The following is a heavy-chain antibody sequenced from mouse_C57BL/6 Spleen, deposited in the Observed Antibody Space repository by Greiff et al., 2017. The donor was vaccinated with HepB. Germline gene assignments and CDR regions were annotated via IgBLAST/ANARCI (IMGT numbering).Heavy chain of an antibody. Sequence: QVQLKESGPELVKPGASVKISCKASGYAFSSSWMNWVKQRPGKGLEWIGRIYPGDGDTNYNGKFKGKATLTADKSSSTAYMQLSSLTSEDSAVYFCARGGGQLRSSWFAYWGQGTLVTVSA. CDR3: ARGGGQLRSSWFAY. D-gene: IGHD3-2*02. CDR2: IYPGDGDT. J-gene: IGHJ3*01. V-gene: IGHV1-82*01. CDR1: GYAFSSSW.